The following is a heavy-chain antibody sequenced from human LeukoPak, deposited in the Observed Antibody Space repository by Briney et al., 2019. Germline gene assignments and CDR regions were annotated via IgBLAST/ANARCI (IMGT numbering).Heavy chain of an antibody. CDR1: GYSFTSYW. Sequence: GESLKISCKGSGYSFTSYWIGWVRQMPGKGLEWMGIIYPGDSDTRYSPSFQGQVTISADKSISTAYLQWSSLKASDTAMDYCARHTDDSSGYYSTDYWGQGTLVTVSS. J-gene: IGHJ4*02. D-gene: IGHD3-22*01. V-gene: IGHV5-51*01. CDR2: IYPGDSDT. CDR3: ARHTDDSSGYYSTDY.